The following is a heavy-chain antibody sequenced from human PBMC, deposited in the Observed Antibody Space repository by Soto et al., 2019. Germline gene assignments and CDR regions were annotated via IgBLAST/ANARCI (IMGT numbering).Heavy chain of an antibody. CDR1: GFTFSSYA. CDR3: AREMERQLVAAGYYYGMDV. Sequence: GGSLRLSCAASGFTFSSYAMHWVRQAPGKGLEWVAVISYDGSNKYYADSVKGRFTISRDNSKNTLYLQMNSLRAEDTAVYYCAREMERQLVAAGYYYGMDVWGQGTTVTVSS. D-gene: IGHD6-13*01. CDR2: ISYDGSNK. V-gene: IGHV3-30-3*01. J-gene: IGHJ6*02.